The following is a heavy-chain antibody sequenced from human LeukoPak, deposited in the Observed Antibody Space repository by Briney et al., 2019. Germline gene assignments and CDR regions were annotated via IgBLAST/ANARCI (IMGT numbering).Heavy chain of an antibody. CDR1: GGSISSSSYY. J-gene: IGHJ4*02. CDR2: IYYSGST. V-gene: IGHV4-61*01. D-gene: IGHD4-23*01. Sequence: PSETLSLTCTVSGGSISSSSYYWSWIRQPPGKGLEWIGYIYYSGSTNYNPSLKSRVTISVDTSKNQFSLKLSSVTAADTAVYYCASFWYGGNSELDYWGQGTLVTVSS. CDR3: ASFWYGGNSELDY.